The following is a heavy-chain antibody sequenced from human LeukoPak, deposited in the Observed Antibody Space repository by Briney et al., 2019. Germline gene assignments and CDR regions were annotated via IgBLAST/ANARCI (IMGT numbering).Heavy chain of an antibody. CDR2: ISRSSSYI. J-gene: IGHJ2*01. CDR1: GFTFSTYT. CDR3: ARDLTALDTAMARPWYFDL. D-gene: IGHD5-18*01. V-gene: IGHV3-21*01. Sequence: GGSLRLSCAASGFTFSTYTMNWVRQAPGKGLEWVSFISRSSSYIYYTDSVKGRFTISRDNAENSLDLQMNSLRAEDTAVYYCARDLTALDTAMARPWYFDLWGRGTLVTVSS.